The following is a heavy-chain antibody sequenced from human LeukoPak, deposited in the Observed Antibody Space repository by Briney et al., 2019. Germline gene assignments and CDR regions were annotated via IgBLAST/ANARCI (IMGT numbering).Heavy chain of an antibody. D-gene: IGHD3-10*01. CDR2: ISSSSSYI. J-gene: IGHJ4*02. CDR1: GFTFSSYS. Sequence: PGGSLRLSCAASGFTFSSYSMNWVRQAPGKGLEWVSSISSSSSYIYYADSVKGRFTISRDNAKNSLYLQMNSLRAEDTAVYYCARVCYYGSGSSGYFDYWGQGTLVTVSS. V-gene: IGHV3-21*01. CDR3: ARVCYYGSGSSGYFDY.